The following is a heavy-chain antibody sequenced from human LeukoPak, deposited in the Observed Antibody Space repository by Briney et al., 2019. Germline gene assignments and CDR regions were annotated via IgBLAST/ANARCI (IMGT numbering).Heavy chain of an antibody. J-gene: IGHJ4*02. Sequence: GGSLRLSCGASGFSFSSYWMTWVRQAPGKGLEWVANIKRDGSEKYYGDSVKGRFTISRDNAKNSLYLQMNSLRAEDTNVYYCARYSGSYHGFDYWGQGTLVTVSS. D-gene: IGHD1-26*01. CDR2: IKRDGSEK. V-gene: IGHV3-7*04. CDR1: GFSFSSYW. CDR3: ARYSGSYHGFDY.